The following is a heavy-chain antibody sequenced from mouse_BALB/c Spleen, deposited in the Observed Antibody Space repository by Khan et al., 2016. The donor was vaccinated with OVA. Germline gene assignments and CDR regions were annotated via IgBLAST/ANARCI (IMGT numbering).Heavy chain of an antibody. Sequence: QIQLVQSGSELAKPGASVKMSCKASGYTFTSYWMHWVKQRPGQGLEWIGYINPATDYTEYNQKFKNKATLTADKSSSTAYMQLNSLTSEDSAVCYCVNHGSSSAWFTYWGQGTPVTVSA. J-gene: IGHJ3*01. CDR1: GYTFTSYW. CDR2: INPATDYT. CDR3: VNHGSSSAWFTY. D-gene: IGHD1-1*01. V-gene: IGHV1-7*01.